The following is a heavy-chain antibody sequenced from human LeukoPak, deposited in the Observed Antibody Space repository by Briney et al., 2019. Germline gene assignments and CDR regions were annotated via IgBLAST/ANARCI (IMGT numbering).Heavy chain of an antibody. D-gene: IGHD2-15*01. V-gene: IGHV3-30*02. CDR2: IRSDGNNK. Sequence: GGSLRLSCAASGFLFSSYGMHWVRQAPGKGLEWVTFIRSDGNNKYYADSVKGRFTISRDNSKNTLYLQMNSLRAEDTAVYYCARGPTKVAATALFDYWGQGTLVTVSS. CDR1: GFLFSSYG. CDR3: ARGPTKVAATALFDY. J-gene: IGHJ4*02.